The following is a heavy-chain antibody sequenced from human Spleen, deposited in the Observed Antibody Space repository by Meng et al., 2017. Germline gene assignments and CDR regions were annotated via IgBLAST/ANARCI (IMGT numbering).Heavy chain of an antibody. CDR1: GGTFSSYG. CDR3: VSTYYYDSGDFY. J-gene: IGHJ4*02. Sequence: SVKVSCKASGGTFSSYGFNWVRQAPGQGLEWMGVSIPILATTNYAQKFQGRVTITTDESTSTAYMDLSSLRSEDTAVYCCVSTYYYDSGDFYWGQGTLVTVSS. V-gene: IGHV1-69*05. D-gene: IGHD3-22*01. CDR2: SIPILATT.